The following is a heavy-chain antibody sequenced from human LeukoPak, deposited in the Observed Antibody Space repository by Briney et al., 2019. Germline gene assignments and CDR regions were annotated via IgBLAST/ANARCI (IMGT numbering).Heavy chain of an antibody. D-gene: IGHD5-24*01. CDR1: GFTFSNYR. Sequence: PGGSLRLSCAASGFTFSNYRMNWVRQAPGKGLEWVLSISSSSGYIYYAESVKGRFTISRDNAKNSLYLQMDSLRAGDTAVYYCARALDGYNEDFWGQGTLVTVSS. V-gene: IGHV3-21*01. CDR2: ISSSSGYI. J-gene: IGHJ4*02. CDR3: ARALDGYNEDF.